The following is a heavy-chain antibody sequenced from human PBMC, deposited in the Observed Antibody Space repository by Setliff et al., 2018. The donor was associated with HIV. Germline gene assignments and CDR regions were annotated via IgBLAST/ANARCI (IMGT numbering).Heavy chain of an antibody. CDR3: ARELVDDSSGYYNWFDP. J-gene: IGHJ5*02. CDR1: GDSIGTTTYY. D-gene: IGHD3-22*01. Sequence: SETLSLTCTVSGDSIGTTTYYWGWIRQSPEKGLEWIGSIYFSGSAYYNPSLESRVTISVDTSKNQFSLKLNSVTAADTAVYYCARELVDDSSGYYNWFDPWGQGTLVTVSS. CDR2: IYFSGSA. V-gene: IGHV4-39*02.